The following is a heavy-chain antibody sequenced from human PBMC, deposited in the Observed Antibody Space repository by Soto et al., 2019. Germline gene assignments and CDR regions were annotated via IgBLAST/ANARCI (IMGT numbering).Heavy chain of an antibody. Sequence: AAVKVSCKSSGYTFTSYGISWVRQAPGQGLEWMGWISAYNGNTNYAQKLQGRVTMTTDTSTSTAYMELRSLRSDDTAVYYCARGEVAEYGGNSGEVDWGQGALSTV. D-gene: IGHD2-21*02. J-gene: IGHJ4*02. V-gene: IGHV1-18*01. CDR3: ARGEVAEYGGNSGEVD. CDR1: GYTFTSYG. CDR2: ISAYNGNT.